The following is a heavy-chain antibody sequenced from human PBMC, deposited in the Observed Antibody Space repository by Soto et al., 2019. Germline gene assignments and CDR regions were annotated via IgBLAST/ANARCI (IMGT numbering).Heavy chain of an antibody. CDR3: ARVIPGGYYPYYFDY. J-gene: IGHJ4*02. CDR1: GGSISSGGYY. V-gene: IGHV4-31*03. Sequence: QVQLQESGPGLVKPSQTLSLTCTVSGGSISSGGYYWSWIRQHPGKGLEWIGYIYYSGSTYYNPSIKSRVTISVDTSKNQFSLKLSSVTAADTAVYYCARVIPGGYYPYYFDYWGQGTLVTVSS. D-gene: IGHD3-22*01. CDR2: IYYSGST.